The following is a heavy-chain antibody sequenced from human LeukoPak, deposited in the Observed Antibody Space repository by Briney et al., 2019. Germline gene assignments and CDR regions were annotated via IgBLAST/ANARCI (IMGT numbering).Heavy chain of an antibody. J-gene: IGHJ3*02. CDR1: GFTFSSYA. CDR2: ISYSGGST. D-gene: IGHD3-10*01. CDR3: AKDDGGSPPDAFDI. Sequence: GGSLRLSCAASGFTFSSYAMSWVRQAPGKGLEWVSTISYSGGSTYYADSVKGRFAISRDSSKNTLYLQMSGLRGEDTAVYYCAKDDGGSPPDAFDIWGQGTLVTVSS. V-gene: IGHV3-23*01.